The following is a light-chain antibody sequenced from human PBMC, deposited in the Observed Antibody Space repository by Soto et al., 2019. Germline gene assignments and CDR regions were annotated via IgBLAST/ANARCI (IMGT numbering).Light chain of an antibody. CDR2: DAS. CDR1: QSVSSY. J-gene: IGKJ1*01. V-gene: IGKV3-11*01. CDR3: QQYDNIPRT. Sequence: EIVLTQSPATLSLSPGERATLSCRASQSVSSYFAWYQQKPGQAPRLLIYDASNRATGIPARFSGSGSGTDFTLTISSLEPEDFAVYYCQQYDNIPRTFGQGTKVEIK.